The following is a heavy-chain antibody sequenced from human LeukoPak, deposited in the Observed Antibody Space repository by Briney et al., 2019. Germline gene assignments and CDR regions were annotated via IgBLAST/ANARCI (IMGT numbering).Heavy chain of an antibody. V-gene: IGHV3-20*04. CDR2: INWNGGST. D-gene: IGHD6-6*01. Sequence: GGSMRLSCAASGFTFDDYGMSWVCHAPGKGLEWVSGINWNGGSTGYADSVKGRFTISRDNAKNSLYLQMNSLRAEDTALYYCARAAGSSSTEYYFDYWGQGTLVTVSS. J-gene: IGHJ4*02. CDR3: ARAAGSSSTEYYFDY. CDR1: GFTFDDYG.